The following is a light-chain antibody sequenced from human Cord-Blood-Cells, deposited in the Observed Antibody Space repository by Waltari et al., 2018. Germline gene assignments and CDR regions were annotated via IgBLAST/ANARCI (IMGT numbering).Light chain of an antibody. Sequence: QSVLTQPPSASGTPGQRVTISCSGSSSHIGSNTVNWYQQLPGTAPKLLLYSNNQRPSGVPDRFSGSKSGTSASLAISGLQSEDEADYYCAAWDDSLNGHVVFGGGTKLTVL. J-gene: IGLJ2*01. V-gene: IGLV1-44*01. CDR2: SNN. CDR3: AAWDDSLNGHVV. CDR1: SSHIGSNT.